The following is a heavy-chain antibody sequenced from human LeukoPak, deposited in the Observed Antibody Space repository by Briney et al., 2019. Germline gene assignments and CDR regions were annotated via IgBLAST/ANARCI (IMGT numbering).Heavy chain of an antibody. CDR2: ISSSGSTI. J-gene: IGHJ5*02. CDR3: ARGTTVTTLGVTGFDP. CDR1: GFTFSGYY. D-gene: IGHD4-4*01. V-gene: IGHV3-11*01. Sequence: SGGSLRLSCAASGFTFSGYYMSWIRQAPGKGLEWVSYISSSGSTIYYADSVKGRFTISRDNAKNSLYLQMNSLRAEDTAVYYCARGTTVTTLGVTGFDPWGQGTLVTVSS.